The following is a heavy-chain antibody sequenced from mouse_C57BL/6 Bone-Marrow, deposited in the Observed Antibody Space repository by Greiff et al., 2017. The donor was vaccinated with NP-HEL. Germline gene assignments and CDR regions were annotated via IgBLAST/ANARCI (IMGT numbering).Heavy chain of an antibody. CDR2: IYPGSGNT. Sequence: QVQLKQSGAELVRPGASVKLSCKASGYTFPDYYINWVKQRPGQGLEWIARIYPGSGNTYYNEKCKGKATLTAEKSSSTAYMQLSSLTSEDSAVYFCARCGSSYWYFDVWGTGTTVTVSS. CDR3: ARCGSSYWYFDV. V-gene: IGHV1-76*01. CDR1: GYTFPDYY. J-gene: IGHJ1*03. D-gene: IGHD1-1*01.